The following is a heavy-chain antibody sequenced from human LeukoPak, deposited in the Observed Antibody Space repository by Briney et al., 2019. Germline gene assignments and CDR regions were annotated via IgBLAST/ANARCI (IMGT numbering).Heavy chain of an antibody. Sequence: SETLSLTCTISGASISTGGFYWTWIRQPPGEGLEWIVYIYYTGSVDYNASLKSRLTISLDTSKNQFSLKLNSVTAADTAVYYCARDHSYYFGSQTSTLDVWGQGTAVTVSS. V-gene: IGHV4-31*03. CDR2: IYYTGSV. J-gene: IGHJ6*02. CDR1: GASISTGGFY. CDR3: ARDHSYYFGSQTSTLDV. D-gene: IGHD3-10*01.